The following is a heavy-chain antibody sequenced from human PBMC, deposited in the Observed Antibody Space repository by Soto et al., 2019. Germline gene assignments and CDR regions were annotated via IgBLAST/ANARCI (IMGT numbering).Heavy chain of an antibody. Sequence: QITLTESGPTLVKPTQTLTLTCTFSGFSFSTGAVGVGWIRQPPGKALEFLALIYWDDDKRYRPSLQIKLPITKDTARNQVVLTTPDLEPEDTVTQCFALVYWVASGTRYYFDPRGQGTLVTVSS. D-gene: IGHD6-13*01. J-gene: IGHJ4*02. CDR3: ALVYWVASGTRYYFDP. CDR1: GFSFSTGAVG. V-gene: IGHV2-5*02. CDR2: IYWDDDK.